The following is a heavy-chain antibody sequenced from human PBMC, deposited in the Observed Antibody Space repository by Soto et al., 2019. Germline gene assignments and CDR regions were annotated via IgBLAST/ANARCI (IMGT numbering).Heavy chain of an antibody. V-gene: IGHV3-74*01. CDR3: ARELDSSSYDY. D-gene: IGHD2-21*01. CDR2: INSDGSST. Sequence: VGSLRLSCAASGLTFSSYWMHWVRQAPGKGLVWVSRINSDGSSTSYADSVKGRFTISRDNAKNTLYLQMNSLRAEDTAVYYCARELDSSSYDYWGQGTLVTVSS. CDR1: GLTFSSYW. J-gene: IGHJ4*02.